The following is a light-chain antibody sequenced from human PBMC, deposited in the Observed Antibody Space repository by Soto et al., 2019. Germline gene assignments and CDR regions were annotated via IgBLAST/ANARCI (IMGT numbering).Light chain of an antibody. CDR3: QQYGSSRSIT. CDR1: QSVSSSY. J-gene: IGKJ5*01. V-gene: IGKV3-20*01. CDR2: GAS. Sequence: IVLTHSPGTLSLSPGERATLSCRSSQSVSSSYLAWYQQKPGQAPRLLXYGASSRATGIPDRFSGSGSGTDFTLTISRLEPEDFAVYYCQQYGSSRSITFGQGTRLEIK.